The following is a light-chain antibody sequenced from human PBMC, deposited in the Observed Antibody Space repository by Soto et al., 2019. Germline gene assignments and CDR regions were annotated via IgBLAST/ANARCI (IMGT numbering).Light chain of an antibody. J-gene: IGKJ4*01. CDR1: QSVSSN. Sequence: EIVMTQSPATLSASPGERATLSCRASQSVSSNLAWYQQKPGQAPRLLIYGASTRATGIPARFSGSGSGTEFTLTISSLQSEDFAVYYCQQYNNWKLTFGGGTKVEIK. CDR2: GAS. V-gene: IGKV3-15*01. CDR3: QQYNNWKLT.